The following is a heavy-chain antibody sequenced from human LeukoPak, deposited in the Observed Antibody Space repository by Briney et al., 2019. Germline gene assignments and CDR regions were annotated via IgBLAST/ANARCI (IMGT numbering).Heavy chain of an antibody. Sequence: ASVKVSCKASGYTFTGYYMHWVRQAPGQGLEWMGWINPNSGGTNYAQKFQGRVTMTRDTSISTAYMELSRLRSDDTAVYYCVRITMVRGPERCFDYWGQGTLVTVSS. D-gene: IGHD3-10*01. J-gene: IGHJ4*02. CDR1: GYTFTGYY. CDR2: INPNSGGT. CDR3: VRITMVRGPERCFDY. V-gene: IGHV1-2*02.